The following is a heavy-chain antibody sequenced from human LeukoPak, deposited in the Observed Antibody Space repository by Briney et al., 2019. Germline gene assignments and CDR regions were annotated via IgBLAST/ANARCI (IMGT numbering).Heavy chain of an antibody. CDR3: ARDHDVPAAARGYYYYGMDV. J-gene: IGHJ6*02. D-gene: IGHD2-2*01. CDR1: GFTFSSYG. Sequence: GGSLRLSCAASGFTFSSYGTHWVRQAPGKGLEWVAVIWYGGSNKYYADSVKGRFTISRDNSKNTLYLQMNSLRAEDTAVYYCARDHDVPAAARGYYYYGMDVWGQGTTVTVSS. V-gene: IGHV3-33*01. CDR2: IWYGGSNK.